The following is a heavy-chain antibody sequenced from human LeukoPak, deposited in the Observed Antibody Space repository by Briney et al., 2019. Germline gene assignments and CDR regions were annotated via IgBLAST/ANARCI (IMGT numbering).Heavy chain of an antibody. Sequence: GGSLRLSCAASGFTFRSYWMRWVRQAPGKGLEWVANIKQDGSEKYYVDSVKGRFTISRDNAKNSLYLQMNSLRAEDTAVYYCARVRGGYCSSTSCSHGMDYWGQGTLVTVSS. J-gene: IGHJ4*02. CDR2: IKQDGSEK. CDR1: GFTFRSYW. CDR3: ARVRGGYCSSTSCSHGMDY. V-gene: IGHV3-7*01. D-gene: IGHD2-2*01.